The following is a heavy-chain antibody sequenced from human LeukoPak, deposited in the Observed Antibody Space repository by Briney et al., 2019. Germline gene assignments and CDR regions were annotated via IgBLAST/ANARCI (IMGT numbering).Heavy chain of an antibody. J-gene: IGHJ6*02. CDR3: AIGAAAGTGAAQYYYYYGMDV. V-gene: IGHV5-51*01. D-gene: IGHD6-13*01. Sequence: GESLKISCKGSGYSFTNYWIGWVRQIPGKGLEWMGIIYPGDSDTRYSPSFQGQVTISADKSISTAYLQWSSLKASDTAMYYCAIGAAAGTGAAQYYYYYGMDVWGQGTTVTVSS. CDR1: GYSFTNYW. CDR2: IYPGDSDT.